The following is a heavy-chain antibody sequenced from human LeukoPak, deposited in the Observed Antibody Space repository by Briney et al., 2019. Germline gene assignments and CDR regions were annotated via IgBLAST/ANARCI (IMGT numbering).Heavy chain of an antibody. Sequence: GGSLRLSCAASGFTFSTYSMNRVRQAPGKGLEWVSYISSSSSTIYYADSVKGRLTISRDNAKNSLYLQMNSLRDEDTAVYYCARAPYYYDSSGYYDFDYWGQGTLVTVSS. CDR2: ISSSSSTI. CDR3: ARAPYYYDSSGYYDFDY. D-gene: IGHD3-22*01. V-gene: IGHV3-48*02. J-gene: IGHJ4*02. CDR1: GFTFSTYS.